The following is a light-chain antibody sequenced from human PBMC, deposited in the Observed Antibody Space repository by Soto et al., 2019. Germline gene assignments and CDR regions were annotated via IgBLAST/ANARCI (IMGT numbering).Light chain of an antibody. CDR1: SSDVGGYNY. CDR3: SSYTSRSTLV. Sequence: QSALTQPASVSGSPGQSITISCSGTSSDVGGYNYVSWYQQHPGKAPKLMIYEVSSRPSGVSNRFSGSKSGNTASLTISGLQAEDEADYYCSSYTSRSTLVFGRGTKVTVL. CDR2: EVS. V-gene: IGLV2-14*01. J-gene: IGLJ2*01.